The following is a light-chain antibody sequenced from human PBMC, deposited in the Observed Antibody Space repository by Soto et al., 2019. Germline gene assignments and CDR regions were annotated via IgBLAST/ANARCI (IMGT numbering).Light chain of an antibody. J-gene: IGKJ2*01. CDR2: DAS. Sequence: DIQMTQSPSSLSASVGDRVTITCQASQDINNYLNWYQQKPGKAPKLLIYDASNLKTGVPSRFSGSGPGTDFTFTINSLQPEDIATYYCQQYDNLPYTFGQGTNLEI. CDR1: QDINNY. V-gene: IGKV1-33*01. CDR3: QQYDNLPYT.